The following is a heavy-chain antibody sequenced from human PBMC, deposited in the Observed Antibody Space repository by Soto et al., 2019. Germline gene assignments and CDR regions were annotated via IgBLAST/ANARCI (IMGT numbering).Heavy chain of an antibody. CDR1: GGSISSGGYY. Sequence: QVQLQESGPGLVKPSQTLSLTCTVSGGSISSGGYYWSWIRQHPGKGLEWIGYIYLSGGTNYNPSLRSRVTLSVDTSKNQFSLKLRAVTAADTAVYYCASFGRDFGRLSSMGYYNMDVWGKGTTVTVSS. CDR3: ASFGRDFGRLSSMGYYNMDV. J-gene: IGHJ6*03. D-gene: IGHD2-15*01. V-gene: IGHV4-31*03. CDR2: IYLSGGT.